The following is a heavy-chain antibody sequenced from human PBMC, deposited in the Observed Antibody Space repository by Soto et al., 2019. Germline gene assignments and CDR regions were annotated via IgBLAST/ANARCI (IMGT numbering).Heavy chain of an antibody. J-gene: IGHJ5*02. Sequence: GGSLRLSCAASGFTFSSYAMSWVRQAPGKGLEWVSAISGSGGSTYYADSVKGRFTISRDNSKNTLYLQMNSLRAEDTAVYYCAKDHYYGSGSYSWFDPWGQGTLVTVSS. D-gene: IGHD3-10*01. CDR1: GFTFSSYA. CDR2: ISGSGGST. V-gene: IGHV3-23*01. CDR3: AKDHYYGSGSYSWFDP.